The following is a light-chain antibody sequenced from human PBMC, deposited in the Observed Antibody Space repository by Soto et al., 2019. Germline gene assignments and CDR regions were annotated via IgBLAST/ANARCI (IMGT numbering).Light chain of an antibody. CDR3: QHYNNWPLT. Sequence: EIVLTQSPGTLSLSTGERATLSCRASQSIRSNYLAWYQQKPGQTPRLLIYATSTRATGIPARFSGSGSATEFTLTISSLQSEDFAVYYCQHYNNWPLTFGGGTKVDI. V-gene: IGKV3-15*01. J-gene: IGKJ4*01. CDR1: QSIRSN. CDR2: ATS.